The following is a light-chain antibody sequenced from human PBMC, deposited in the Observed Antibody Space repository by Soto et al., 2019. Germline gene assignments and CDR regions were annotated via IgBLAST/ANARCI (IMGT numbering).Light chain of an antibody. CDR1: NSDIGAYNY. J-gene: IGLJ2*01. V-gene: IGLV2-14*01. Sequence: QSALTQPASVSGSPGQSITISCAGTNSDIGAYNYVSWYQQHPGKAPKLMIYDVSNRPSGVSNRFSGSKSGNTASLTISGLQADDEADYYCSSFTTTNALIFGGGTHLTVL. CDR3: SSFTTTNALI. CDR2: DVS.